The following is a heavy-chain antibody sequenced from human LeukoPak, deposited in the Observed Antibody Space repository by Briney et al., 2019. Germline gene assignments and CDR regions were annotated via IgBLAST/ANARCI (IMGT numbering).Heavy chain of an antibody. D-gene: IGHD4-23*01. J-gene: IGHJ2*01. CDR1: GGSISISSSNW. V-gene: IGHV4-4*02. CDR3: ARDLHGGNSFTSDWYFDL. Sequence: SETLSLTCAVSGGSISISSSNWWSWVRQPPGKGLEWIGEIFHSGSTNYNPSLKSRVTISVDKFKNQFSLKLSSLTAADTAVYYCARDLHGGNSFTSDWYFDLWGRGTLVTVSS. CDR2: IFHSGST.